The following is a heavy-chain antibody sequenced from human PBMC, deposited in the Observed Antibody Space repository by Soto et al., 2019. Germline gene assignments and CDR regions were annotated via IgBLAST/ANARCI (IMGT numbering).Heavy chain of an antibody. D-gene: IGHD3-10*01. CDR2: ISGSGDNT. J-gene: IGHJ4*02. CDR3: AKFSKDYYGSGSLRSAFNY. Sequence: EVHLLESGGGLVQSEGSLRLSCVTSGFSFSASSMSWVRQAPGEGLEWISAISGSGDNTYSADAVRGRFTISRDNSKNTVYLQMDSLRVEDTAVYYCAKFSKDYYGSGSLRSAFNYWGQGTLVTVSS. CDR1: GFSFSASS. V-gene: IGHV3-23*01.